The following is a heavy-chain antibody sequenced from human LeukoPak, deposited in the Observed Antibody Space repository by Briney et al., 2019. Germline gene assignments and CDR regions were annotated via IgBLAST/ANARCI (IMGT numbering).Heavy chain of an antibody. CDR3: AKGDWVAASLFDY. CDR1: GFTFDDYT. J-gene: IGHJ4*02. CDR2: ISWDGGST. V-gene: IGHV3-43*01. D-gene: IGHD2-15*01. Sequence: GGSLRLSCAASGFTFDDYTMHWVRQAPGKGLEWVSLISWDGGSTYYADFVKGRFTISRDNSKNSLYLQMNSLRTEDTALYYCAKGDWVAASLFDYWGQGTLVTVSS.